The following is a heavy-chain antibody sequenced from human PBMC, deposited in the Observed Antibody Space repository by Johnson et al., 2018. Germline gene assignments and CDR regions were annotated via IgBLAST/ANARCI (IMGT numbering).Heavy chain of an antibody. CDR1: GFTFPNYA. D-gene: IGHD6-19*01. J-gene: IGHJ4*02. CDR3: ARDPDSSGCYRFDY. V-gene: IGHV3-30-3*01. CDR2: ISDDGSKE. Sequence: QVQLVQSGGGVVQPGRSLRLSCTAYGFTFPNYALHWVRQAPGKGLEWLAIISDDGSKEYYADSVKGRFTISRDNSKNLLYLQRNSLTSDDTAVYFCARDPDSSGCYRFDYWGQGTLVTVSS.